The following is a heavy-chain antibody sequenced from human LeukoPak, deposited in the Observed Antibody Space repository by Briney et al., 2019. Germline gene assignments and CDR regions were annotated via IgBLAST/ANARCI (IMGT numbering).Heavy chain of an antibody. CDR3: ARDPVLLRFDY. D-gene: IGHD2-21*02. CDR1: GFTFSSYE. J-gene: IGHJ4*02. CDR2: ISSSGSTI. V-gene: IGHV3-48*03. Sequence: GESLRLSCAASGFTFSSYEMNWVRQAPGKGLEWVSYISSSGSTIYYADSVKGRFTISRDNAKNSLYLQMNSLRAEDTAVYYCARDPVLLRFDYWGQGTLVTVSS.